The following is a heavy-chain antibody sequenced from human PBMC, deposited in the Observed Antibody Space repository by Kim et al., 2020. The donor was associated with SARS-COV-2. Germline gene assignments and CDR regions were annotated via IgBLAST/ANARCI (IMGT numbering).Heavy chain of an antibody. V-gene: IGHV4-39*02. J-gene: IGHJ4*02. CDR1: GGSISSSSYY. Sequence: SETLSLTCTVSGGSISSSSYYWGWIRQPPGKGLEWIGSIYYSGSTYYNPSLKSRVTISVDTPKNQFSLKLSSVTAADTAVYYCAREMDYYGSGRFDYWGQGTLVTVSS. CDR3: AREMDYYGSGRFDY. CDR2: IYYSGST. D-gene: IGHD3-10*01.